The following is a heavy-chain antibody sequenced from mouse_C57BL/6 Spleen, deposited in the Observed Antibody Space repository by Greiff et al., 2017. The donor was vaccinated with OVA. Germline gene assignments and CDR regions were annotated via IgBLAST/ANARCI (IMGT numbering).Heavy chain of an antibody. D-gene: IGHD1-1*01. Sequence: EVQGVESGGGLVKPGGSLKLSCAASGFTFSSYAMSWVRQTPEKRLEWVATISDGGSYTYYPDNVKGRFTISRDNAKNNLYLQMSHLKSEDTAMYYCARGGLITTVVVPFDYWGQGTTLTVSS. CDR3: ARGGLITTVVVPFDY. V-gene: IGHV5-4*01. CDR2: ISDGGSYT. J-gene: IGHJ2*01. CDR1: GFTFSSYA.